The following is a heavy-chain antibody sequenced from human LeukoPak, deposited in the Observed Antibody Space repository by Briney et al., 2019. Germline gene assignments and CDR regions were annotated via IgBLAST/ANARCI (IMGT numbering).Heavy chain of an antibody. V-gene: IGHV4-39*07. CDR1: GDSISSSSSY. CDR2: INHSGST. D-gene: IGHD6-19*01. Sequence: SETLSLTCTVSGDSISSSSSYWGWIRQPPGEGLEWIGEINHSGSTNYNPSLKSRVTISADTSKNQFSLKLSSVTAADTAVYYCAREGSAGTGKFDYWGQGTLVTVSS. CDR3: AREGSAGTGKFDY. J-gene: IGHJ4*02.